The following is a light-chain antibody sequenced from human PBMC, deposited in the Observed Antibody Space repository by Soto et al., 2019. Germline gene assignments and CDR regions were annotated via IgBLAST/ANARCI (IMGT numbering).Light chain of an antibody. CDR1: QSVKSSY. Sequence: EIVLTQSPGPLSLSPGERATLPCRASQSVKSSYLAWYQHKPGQAPRLLIYGTSSRATGIPDRFSGSGSGTDFTLTISRLEPEDFAVYYCQQYSSSSYTFGQGTRLEIK. CDR3: QQYSSSSYT. J-gene: IGKJ5*01. CDR2: GTS. V-gene: IGKV3-20*01.